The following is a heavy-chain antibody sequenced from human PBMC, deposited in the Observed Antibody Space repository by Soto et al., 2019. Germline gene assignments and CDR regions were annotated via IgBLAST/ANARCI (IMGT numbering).Heavy chain of an antibody. Sequence: SETLSLTCAVYGGSFSGYYWSWIRQPPGKGLEWTGEINHSGSTNYNPSLKSRVTISVDTSKNQFSLKLSSVTAADTAVYYCARATSITIFGVYYFDYWGQGTLVTVSS. CDR1: GGSFSGYY. CDR3: ARATSITIFGVYYFDY. CDR2: INHSGST. J-gene: IGHJ4*02. D-gene: IGHD3-3*01. V-gene: IGHV4-34*01.